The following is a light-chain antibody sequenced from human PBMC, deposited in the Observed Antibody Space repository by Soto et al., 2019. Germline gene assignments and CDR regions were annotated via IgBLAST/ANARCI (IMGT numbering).Light chain of an antibody. J-gene: IGLJ2*01. CDR1: SSDIGTYDY. Sequence: QSALTQPASVSGSPGQSITISCTGTSSDIGTYDYVSWYQQSPGKAPKLLISDVTHRPSGVSSRVSGSKSGNTASLTIAGLQAEDEADYYCSSYTGTSNVVAFGGGTKVTVL. CDR3: SSYTGTSNVVA. CDR2: DVT. V-gene: IGLV2-14*01.